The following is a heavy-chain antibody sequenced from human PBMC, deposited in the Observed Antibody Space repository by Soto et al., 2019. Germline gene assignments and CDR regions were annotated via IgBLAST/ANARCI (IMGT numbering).Heavy chain of an antibody. J-gene: IGHJ6*02. CDR3: ATTVVTTYYYYGMDV. CDR1: GGPFSSHA. D-gene: IGHD2-15*01. V-gene: IGHV1-69*06. Sequence: SVKVSCKASGGPFSSHAISWVRQAPGRGLEWMGGIIPIFGTTNYPQKFQGRVTITADKSTSTAYMELSSLRSEDTAVYYCATTVVTTYYYYGMDVWGQGTMVTVSS. CDR2: IIPIFGTT.